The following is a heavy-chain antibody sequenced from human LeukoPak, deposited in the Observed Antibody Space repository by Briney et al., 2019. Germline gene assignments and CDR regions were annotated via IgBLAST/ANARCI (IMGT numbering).Heavy chain of an antibody. J-gene: IGHJ5*02. D-gene: IGHD3-16*01. CDR3: ARTATAYRSGLVDP. CDR1: GFTFSSYG. CDR2: IWYDGSNK. Sequence: GRSLRLSCAASGFTFSSYGMHWVRQAPGKGLEWVAVIWYDGSNKYYADSVKGRFTISRDNSKNTLYLQMNSLRAEDTAVYYLARTATAYRSGLVDPLGQGTLGNVPS. V-gene: IGHV3-33*01.